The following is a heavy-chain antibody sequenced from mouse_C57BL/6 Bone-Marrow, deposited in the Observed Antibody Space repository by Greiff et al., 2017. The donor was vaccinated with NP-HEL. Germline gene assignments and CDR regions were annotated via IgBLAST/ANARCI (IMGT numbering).Heavy chain of an antibody. CDR1: GYTFTDYY. CDR3: ARWLLREDYFDY. V-gene: IGHV1-19*01. D-gene: IGHD2-3*01. J-gene: IGHJ2*01. Sequence: VQLQQSGPVLVKPGASVKMSCKASGYTFTDYYMNWVKQSHGKSLEWIGVINPYNGGTSYNQKFKGKATLTVDKSSSTAYMELNSLTSEDSAVYYCARWLLREDYFDYWGQGTTLTVSS. CDR2: INPYNGGT.